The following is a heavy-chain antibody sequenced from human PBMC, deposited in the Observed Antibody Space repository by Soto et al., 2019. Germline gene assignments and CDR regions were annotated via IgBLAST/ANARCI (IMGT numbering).Heavy chain of an antibody. Sequence: PSETLSLTCTVSGDSINSADYYWSWIRQPPGKGLEWIGHIYYSGSTYYTPSLKSRVTISTDTSKNQFSLKMTSVTAADTAVYYCARDRGSSWMYKWFDPWGQGTQVTVSS. CDR1: GDSINSADYY. CDR3: ARDRGSSWMYKWFDP. CDR2: IYYSGST. J-gene: IGHJ5*02. D-gene: IGHD6-13*01. V-gene: IGHV4-30-4*01.